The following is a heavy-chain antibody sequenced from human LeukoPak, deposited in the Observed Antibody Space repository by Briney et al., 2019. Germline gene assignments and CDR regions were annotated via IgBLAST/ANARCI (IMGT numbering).Heavy chain of an antibody. Sequence: SETLSLTCTVSGYSISSGYYWGWIRQPPGKGLEWIGSIYHSGSTYYNPSLKSRVTISVDTSKNQFSLQLNSVTPEDTAVYYCARDTQGWFDPWGQGTLVTVSS. J-gene: IGHJ5*02. CDR1: GYSISSGYY. CDR2: IYHSGST. V-gene: IGHV4-38-2*02. CDR3: ARDTQGWFDP.